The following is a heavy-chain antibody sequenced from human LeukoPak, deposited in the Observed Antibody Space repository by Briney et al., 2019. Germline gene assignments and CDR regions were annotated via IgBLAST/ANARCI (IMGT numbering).Heavy chain of an antibody. D-gene: IGHD6-19*01. Sequence: PGGSLRLSCAASGFTFSSYWIHWVRHAPGKGLVWVSRINSDGSATTYADSVKGRFTISRDNAKNTLYLQMNSLRAEDTAVYYCARGGSSGWYLFDYWGQGTLVTVSS. J-gene: IGHJ4*02. CDR3: ARGGSSGWYLFDY. V-gene: IGHV3-74*01. CDR1: GFTFSSYW. CDR2: INSDGSAT.